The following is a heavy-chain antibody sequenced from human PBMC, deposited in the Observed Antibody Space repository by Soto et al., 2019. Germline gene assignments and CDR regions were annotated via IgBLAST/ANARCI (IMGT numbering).Heavy chain of an antibody. CDR2: IYYSGST. D-gene: IGHD3-10*01. J-gene: IGHJ3*02. CDR3: ARLSVSGGVRGVDDAFDI. Sequence: SETLSLTCTVSGGSISSYYLSWIRQPPGKGLEWIGYIYYSGSTNYNPSLKSRVAISVDTSKNQFSLKLSSVTAADTAVYYCARLSVSGGVRGVDDAFDIWGQGTMVTVS. CDR1: GGSISSYY. V-gene: IGHV4-59*08.